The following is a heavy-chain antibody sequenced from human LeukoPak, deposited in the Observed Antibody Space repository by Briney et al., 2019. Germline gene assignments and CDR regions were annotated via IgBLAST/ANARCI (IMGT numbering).Heavy chain of an antibody. V-gene: IGHV3-23*01. Sequence: GGSLRLSCAASGFTFSSCAMSWVRQAPGKGLDWVSLISGSGSNTYYTDSVQGRFTISRDNSRNTLYLQMSSLRAEDTAIYYCVKERGISYTYEFDYWGQGALVTVSS. J-gene: IGHJ4*02. CDR2: ISGSGSNT. CDR1: GFTFSSCA. D-gene: IGHD3-16*01. CDR3: VKERGISYTYEFDY.